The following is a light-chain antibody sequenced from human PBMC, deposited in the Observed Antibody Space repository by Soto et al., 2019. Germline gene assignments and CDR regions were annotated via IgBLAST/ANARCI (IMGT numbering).Light chain of an antibody. Sequence: QSALTQPASVSGSPGQSITISCTGTSSDVGSYNLVSWYQQHPGKAPKLMIYEVSKRPSGVSNRFSGSKSGNTASLTISGLQAEDEADYYCCSYAGSSTPGWVLGGGTKVTVL. V-gene: IGLV2-23*02. CDR2: EVS. CDR3: CSYAGSSTPGWV. CDR1: SSDVGSYNL. J-gene: IGLJ3*02.